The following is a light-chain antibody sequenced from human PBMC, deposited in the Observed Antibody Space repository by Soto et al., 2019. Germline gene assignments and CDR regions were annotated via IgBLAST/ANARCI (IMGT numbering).Light chain of an antibody. CDR2: CAS. CDR3: QQYNNWPRT. CDR1: QSVSSN. Sequence: EIVMTQSPATLSVSPGERATLSCRASQSVSSNLAWYQQKPGQAPRLLIYCASTRATGIPARFSGSRSGTEVTLTISSLQSEDFAVYYCQQYNNWPRTFGQGTKVEI. V-gene: IGKV3-15*01. J-gene: IGKJ1*01.